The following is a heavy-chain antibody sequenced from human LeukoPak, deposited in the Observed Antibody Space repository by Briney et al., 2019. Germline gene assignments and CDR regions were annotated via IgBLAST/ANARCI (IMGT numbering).Heavy chain of an antibody. J-gene: IGHJ6*02. CDR2: INPSGGST. D-gene: IGHD1-26*01. Sequence: ASVKVSCKASGYTFTSYYMHWVRQAPGQGLEWMGIINPSGGSTSYAQKFQGRVTMTRDTSTSTVYMELSSLRSEDTAVYYCAREVISGKGGYYYYYGMDVWGQGTTVTVSS. CDR1: GYTFTSYY. V-gene: IGHV1-46*01. CDR3: AREVISGKGGYYYYYGMDV.